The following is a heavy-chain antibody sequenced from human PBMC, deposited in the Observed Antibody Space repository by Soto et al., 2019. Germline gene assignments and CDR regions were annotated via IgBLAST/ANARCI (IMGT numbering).Heavy chain of an antibody. CDR2: INHSGRT. Sequence: PSETLSLTCAVYGGSFSGYYWSWIRQPPGKGQEWIGEINHSGRTNYNPSLKSRVTISVDTSKNQFSLKLSSVTAADTAVYYCARNTFGGVIVIKALKGFDPWGQGTLVTVSS. CDR3: ARNTFGGVIVIKALKGFDP. V-gene: IGHV4-34*01. J-gene: IGHJ5*02. CDR1: GGSFSGYY. D-gene: IGHD3-16*02.